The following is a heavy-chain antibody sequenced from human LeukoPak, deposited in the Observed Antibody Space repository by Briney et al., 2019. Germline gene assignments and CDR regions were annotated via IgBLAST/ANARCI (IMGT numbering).Heavy chain of an antibody. Sequence: PSQTLSLTCTVSGASISSGGYYWSWIRQHPGKGLEWIGYIYYSGSTYYNPSLKSRVTISVDTSKNQFSLKLSSVTAADTAVYYCARGGIGATMVRGVPSPGNWFDPWGQGTLVTVSS. CDR2: IYYSGST. V-gene: IGHV4-31*03. D-gene: IGHD3-10*01. CDR3: ARGGIGATMVRGVPSPGNWFDP. J-gene: IGHJ5*02. CDR1: GASISSGGYY.